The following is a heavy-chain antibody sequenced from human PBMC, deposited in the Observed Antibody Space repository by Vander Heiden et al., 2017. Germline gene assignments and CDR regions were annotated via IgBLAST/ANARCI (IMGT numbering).Heavy chain of an antibody. D-gene: IGHD3-10*01. V-gene: IGHV3-33*06. Sequence: QVLLVESGGGVVQPGRSLRLSCAASRFTFSHYGMHWVRQAPGKGLEWVAVIWYDGSNKYYADSVKGRFTISRDNSKNTLSLQMNSLRAEDTAVYYCAKDPAGNRGTLDYWGQGTLVTVSS. CDR3: AKDPAGNRGTLDY. CDR1: RFTFSHYG. J-gene: IGHJ4*02. CDR2: IWYDGSNK.